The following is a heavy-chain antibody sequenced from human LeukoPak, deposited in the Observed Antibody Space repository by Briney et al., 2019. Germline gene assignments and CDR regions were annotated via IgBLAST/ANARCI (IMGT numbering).Heavy chain of an antibody. CDR3: ARRPVYSWYFDL. J-gene: IGHJ2*01. CDR1: GGSISSYS. CDR2: IYYSGST. V-gene: IGHV4-59*08. D-gene: IGHD5-18*01. Sequence: SETLSLTCTVSGGSISSYSWSWIRQPPGKGLEWIGYIYYSGSTNYNPSLKSRVTISVDTSKNQFSLKLSSVTAADTAVYYCARRPVYSWYFDLWGRGTLVTVSS.